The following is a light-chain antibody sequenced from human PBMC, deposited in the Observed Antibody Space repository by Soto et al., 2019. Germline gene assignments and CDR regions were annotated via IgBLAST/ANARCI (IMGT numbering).Light chain of an antibody. CDR1: QSVRSN. CDR3: QQYGSSPRT. Sequence: EVVMTQSPATLSVSPGEIVTLSFSASQSVRSNLAWYQQKPGQSPRLLIYGASTRATGIPARFSCSGSGTDSTLTISRLEPEDFAVYYCQQYGSSPRTFGQGTKVDIK. J-gene: IGKJ1*01. V-gene: IGKV3-15*01. CDR2: GAS.